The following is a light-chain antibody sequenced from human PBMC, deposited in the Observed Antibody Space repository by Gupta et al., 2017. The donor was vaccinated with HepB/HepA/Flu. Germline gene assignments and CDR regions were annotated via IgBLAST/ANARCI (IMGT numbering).Light chain of an antibody. CDR2: AAS. CDR1: QSISSY. J-gene: IGKJ4*01. V-gene: IGKV1-39*01. Sequence: DIQMTQSPSSLSASVRDRVTITCRASQSISSYLNWYQQKPGKAPKLLIYAASSLQSGVPSRFSGSGSGTDFTLTISSLQPEDFATYYCQQSYSTPLTFGGGTKGE. CDR3: QQSYSTPLT.